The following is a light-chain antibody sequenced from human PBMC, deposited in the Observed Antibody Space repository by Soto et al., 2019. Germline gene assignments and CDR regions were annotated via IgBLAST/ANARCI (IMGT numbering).Light chain of an antibody. CDR2: DAS. Sequence: EIVLTKSPATLSLSPGERATLSCGASQSVRSSYLAWYQQKPGLAPRLLIYDASSRATGIPDRFSGSGSGTEFTLTISRLEPEDFAVYYCQQYGSSPWTFGQGTKVEIK. V-gene: IGKV3D-20*01. CDR1: QSVRSSY. J-gene: IGKJ1*01. CDR3: QQYGSSPWT.